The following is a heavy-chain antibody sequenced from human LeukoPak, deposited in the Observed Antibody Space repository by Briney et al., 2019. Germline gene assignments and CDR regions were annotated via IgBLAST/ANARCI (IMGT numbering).Heavy chain of an antibody. Sequence: GGSLRLSCKGSGYSFTSYWIGWVRQMPGKGLEWMGIIYPGDSDTRYSPSFQGQVTISADKSISTAYLQWSSLKASDTAMYYCARLLELRFDYWGQGTLVTVSS. V-gene: IGHV5-51*01. CDR2: IYPGDSDT. CDR1: GYSFTSYW. J-gene: IGHJ4*02. CDR3: ARLLELRFDY. D-gene: IGHD1-7*01.